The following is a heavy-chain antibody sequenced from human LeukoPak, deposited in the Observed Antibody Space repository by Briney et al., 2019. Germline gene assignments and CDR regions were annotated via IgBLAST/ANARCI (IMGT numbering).Heavy chain of an antibody. CDR3: AKPYGSGSYYFDY. D-gene: IGHD3-10*01. CDR2: ISYDGSNK. V-gene: IGHV3-30-3*02. J-gene: IGHJ4*02. Sequence: GRSLRLSCAASGFPFSSYAMHWVRQAPGKGLEWVAVISYDGSNKYYADSVKGRFTISRDNSKNTLYLQMNSLRAEDTAVYYCAKPYGSGSYYFDYWGQGTLVTVSS. CDR1: GFPFSSYA.